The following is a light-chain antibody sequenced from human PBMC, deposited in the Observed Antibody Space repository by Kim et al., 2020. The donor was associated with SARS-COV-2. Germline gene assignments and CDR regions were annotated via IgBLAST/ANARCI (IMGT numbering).Light chain of an antibody. V-gene: IGKV3-20*01. CDR3: QQYGSSLPWT. J-gene: IGKJ1*01. CDR2: GAS. CDR1: QSVSSSY. Sequence: PGERATLSCRASQSVSSSYLAWYQQKPGQAPRLLIYGASSRATGIPDRFSGSGSGTDFTLTISRLEPEDFAVYYCQQYGSSLPWTFGQGTKVDIK.